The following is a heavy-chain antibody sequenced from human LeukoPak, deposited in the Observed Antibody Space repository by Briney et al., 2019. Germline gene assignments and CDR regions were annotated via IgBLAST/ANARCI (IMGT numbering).Heavy chain of an antibody. J-gene: IGHJ3*02. CDR1: GGTFSSYA. CDR3: ARGTGATTAFDI. Sequence: ASVKVSCKASGGTFSSYAISWVRQAPGQGLEWMGRIIPILGIANYAQKFQGRVTITADKSTSTAYMELSSLRPEDTAVYYCARGTGATTAFDIWGQGTMVTVSS. V-gene: IGHV1-69*04. D-gene: IGHD1-26*01. CDR2: IIPILGIA.